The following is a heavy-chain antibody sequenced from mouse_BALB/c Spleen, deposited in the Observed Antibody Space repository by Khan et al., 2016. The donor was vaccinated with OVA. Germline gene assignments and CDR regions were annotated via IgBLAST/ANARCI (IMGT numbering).Heavy chain of an antibody. J-gene: IGHJ4*01. CDR3: TRLVDY. CDR1: GFTFSSYA. CDR2: INSGGST. Sequence: EVMLVESGGGLVKPGGSLKLSCAASGFTFSSYAVSWIRQTPEKRLEWVASINSGGSTYYPDSVKGRFTISRDDARNILYLQMSSLRSEDTARYYCTRLVDYWGQGTSVTVSS. V-gene: IGHV5-6-5*01.